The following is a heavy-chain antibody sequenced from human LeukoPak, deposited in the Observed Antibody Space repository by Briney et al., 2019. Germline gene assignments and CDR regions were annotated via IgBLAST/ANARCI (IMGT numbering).Heavy chain of an antibody. J-gene: IGHJ4*02. D-gene: IGHD4-17*01. CDR2: IYHSGST. Sequence: PSQTLSLTCAVSGGSISSGGYSWSWIRQPPGKGLEWIGYIYHSGSTYYNPSLKSRVTISVDRSKNQFSLKLNSVTAADTAVYYCARDRYGDHTYFDYWGRGTLVTVSS. CDR3: ARDRYGDHTYFDY. CDR1: GGSISSGGYS. V-gene: IGHV4-30-2*01.